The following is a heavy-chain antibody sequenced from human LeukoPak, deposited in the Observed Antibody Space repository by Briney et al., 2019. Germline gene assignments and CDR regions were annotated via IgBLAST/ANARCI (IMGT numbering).Heavy chain of an antibody. CDR1: GYTFTGYY. Sequence: GASVKVSCKASGYTFTGYYIHWVRQAPGQGLGWMGWINPNSGGTNYAQKFQGRVTMTRDTSISTAYMELSRLRSDDTAVYYCARDYMASGSDYWGQGTLVTVSS. CDR2: INPNSGGT. D-gene: IGHD2-15*01. CDR3: ARDYMASGSDY. V-gene: IGHV1-2*02. J-gene: IGHJ4*02.